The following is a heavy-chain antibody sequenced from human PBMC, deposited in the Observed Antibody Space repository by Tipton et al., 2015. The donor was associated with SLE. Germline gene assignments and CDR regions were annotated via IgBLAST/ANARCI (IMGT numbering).Heavy chain of an antibody. Sequence: LSLTCTVSGGSISSSSYYWGWVRQAPGKGLEWVSSISSSSSYIYYADSVKGRFTISRDNAKNSLYLQMNSLRAEDTAVYYCARADIAVAGALGYWGQGTLVTVSS. CDR2: ISSSSSYI. CDR1: GGSISSSSYY. V-gene: IGHV3-21*01. D-gene: IGHD6-19*01. CDR3: ARADIAVAGALGY. J-gene: IGHJ4*02.